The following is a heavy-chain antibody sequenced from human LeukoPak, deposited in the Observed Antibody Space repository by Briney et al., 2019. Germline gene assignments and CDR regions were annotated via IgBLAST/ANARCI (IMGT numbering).Heavy chain of an antibody. CDR2: VYFSGSP. CDR1: GASISDSDYY. V-gene: IGHV4-39*01. CDR3: ARAFFGVASRLPIPSGFDI. D-gene: IGHD3-3*01. J-gene: IGHJ3*02. Sequence: SETLSLTCTVSGASISDSDYYWGWIRQPPGKGLEWIGSVYFSGSPYYNPSLNSRVTISVDTSKNQFSLKLTSVTVADTAVFYCARAFFGVASRLPIPSGFDIWGQGTVLSVSS.